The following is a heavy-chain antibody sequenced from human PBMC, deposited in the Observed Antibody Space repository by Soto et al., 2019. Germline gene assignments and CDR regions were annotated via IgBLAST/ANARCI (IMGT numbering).Heavy chain of an antibody. D-gene: IGHD3-10*01. J-gene: IGHJ6*02. CDR3: ARDESGSRYYYYGMDV. CDR2: ISAYNGNT. Sequence: QVQLVQSGAEVKKPGASVKVSCKASGYTFTSYGISWVRQAPGQRLERMGRISAYNGNTNYAQKLQERVTMTTDTSTSTAYMELRGLRSDDTAVYYCARDESGSRYYYYGMDVWGQGTTVTVAS. V-gene: IGHV1-18*01. CDR1: GYTFTSYG.